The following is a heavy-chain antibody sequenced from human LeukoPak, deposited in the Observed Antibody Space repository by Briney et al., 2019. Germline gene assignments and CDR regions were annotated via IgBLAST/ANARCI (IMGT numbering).Heavy chain of an antibody. J-gene: IGHJ5*02. D-gene: IGHD2-15*01. CDR3: ARQEYCSGGSCYTWFDP. Sequence: GESLKISCKGSGYGINNYWIGWVRQMPGKGLEWMGIIYPADSDIRYSPSFQGQVAISADKSISTAYLQWSSLKASDTAMYYCARQEYCSGGSCYTWFDPWGQGTLVTVSS. V-gene: IGHV5-51*01. CDR1: GYGINNYW. CDR2: IYPADSDI.